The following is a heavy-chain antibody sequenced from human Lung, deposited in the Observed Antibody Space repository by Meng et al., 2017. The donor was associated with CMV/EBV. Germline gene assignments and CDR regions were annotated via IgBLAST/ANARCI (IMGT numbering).Heavy chain of an antibody. CDR2: ISYDGSNK. J-gene: IGHJ4*02. Sequence: QVQLVESGGGVVQPGRSLRLSCAASGFTFSSYAMHWVRQAPGKGLEWVAVISYDGSNKYYADSVKGRFTISRDNSKNTLYLQMNSLRAEDTAVYYCADMGEWLANWGQGPLVTVAS. CDR1: GFTFSSYA. V-gene: IGHV3-30-3*01. CDR3: ADMGEWLAN. D-gene: IGHD6-19*01.